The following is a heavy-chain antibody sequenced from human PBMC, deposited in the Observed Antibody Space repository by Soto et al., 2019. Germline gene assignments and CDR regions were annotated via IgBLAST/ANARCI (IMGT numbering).Heavy chain of an antibody. CDR3: ASSRATIFGVVITGGMDV. J-gene: IGHJ6*02. D-gene: IGHD3-3*01. CDR2: IYHSGST. Sequence: SETLSLTCAVSGVSISSSNWWSWVRQPPGKGLEWIGEIYHSGSTNYNPSLKSRVTISVDKSKNQFSLKLSSVTAADTAVYYCASSRATIFGVVITGGMDVWGLGTTVTVSS. CDR1: GVSISSSNW. V-gene: IGHV4-4*02.